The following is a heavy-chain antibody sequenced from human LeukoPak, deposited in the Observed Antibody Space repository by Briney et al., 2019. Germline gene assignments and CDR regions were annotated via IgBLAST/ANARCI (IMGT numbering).Heavy chain of an antibody. CDR1: GFTFDDYG. J-gene: IGHJ4*02. Sequence: GGSLRLSCAASGFTFDDYGMSWVRQAPGKGLEWVSGINWNGGSTGYADSVKGRFTISRDNAKNSPYLQMNSLRTEDTAIYYCARGGVRRGYYDYWGQGTLVTVSS. CDR2: INWNGGST. CDR3: ARGGVRRGYYDY. D-gene: IGHD1-14*01. V-gene: IGHV3-20*04.